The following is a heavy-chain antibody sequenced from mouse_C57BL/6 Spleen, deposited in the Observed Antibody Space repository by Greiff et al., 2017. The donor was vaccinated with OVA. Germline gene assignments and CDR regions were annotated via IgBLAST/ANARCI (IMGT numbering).Heavy chain of an antibody. CDR3: AREDDGYYRFAY. J-gene: IGHJ3*01. V-gene: IGHV1-81*01. CDR1: GYTFTSYG. Sequence: QVQLQQSGAELARPGASVKLSCKASGYTFTSYGISWVKQRTGQGLEWIGEIYPRSGNTYYNEKFKGKATLTADKSSSTAYMELRSLTSEDSAVYFCAREDDGYYRFAYWGQGTLVTVSA. D-gene: IGHD2-3*01. CDR2: IYPRSGNT.